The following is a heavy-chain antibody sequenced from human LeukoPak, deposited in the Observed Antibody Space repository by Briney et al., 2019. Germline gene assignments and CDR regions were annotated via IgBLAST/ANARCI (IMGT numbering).Heavy chain of an antibody. D-gene: IGHD1-7*01. CDR2: IYSSGHT. CDR1: GDSISSGGNY. CDR3: ARGRAWNYPHYCFDY. Sequence: SETLSLTCTVSGDSISSGGNYWSWIRQHPGKDLEWIGYIYSSGHTYYNPSLESRVTISVDTSKNQLSLKLSSVTAADTAVYYWARGRAWNYPHYCFDYWGQGTLVTVSS. J-gene: IGHJ4*02. V-gene: IGHV4-31*03.